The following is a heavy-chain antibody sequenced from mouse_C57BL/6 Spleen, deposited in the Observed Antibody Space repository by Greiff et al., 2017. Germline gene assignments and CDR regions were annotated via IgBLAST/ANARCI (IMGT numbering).Heavy chain of an antibody. Sequence: VQLQQSGAELVRPGASVKLSCTASGFNIKDDYMHWVKQRPEQGLEWIGWIDPENGDTEYASKFQGKATRTADTSSNTAYLQLSSLTSEDTAVYYCTTGDYDVRSYFDYWGQGTTLTVSS. D-gene: IGHD2-4*01. CDR2: IDPENGDT. V-gene: IGHV14-4*01. J-gene: IGHJ2*01. CDR1: GFNIKDDY. CDR3: TTGDYDVRSYFDY.